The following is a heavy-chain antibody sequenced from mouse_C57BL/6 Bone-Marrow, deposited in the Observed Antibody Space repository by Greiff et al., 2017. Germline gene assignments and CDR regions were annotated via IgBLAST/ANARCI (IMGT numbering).Heavy chain of an antibody. CDR2: IYPRSGNT. V-gene: IGHV1-81*01. CDR1: GYTFTSYG. D-gene: IGHD2-3*01. Sequence: VQLQQSGAELARPGASVKLSCKASGYTFTSYGISWVKQRTGQGLEWIGEIYPRSGNTYYNEKFKGKATLTADKSSSTAYMELRSLTSEDSAVYFCARPDGYYEYFDVWGTGTTVTVSS. CDR3: ARPDGYYEYFDV. J-gene: IGHJ1*03.